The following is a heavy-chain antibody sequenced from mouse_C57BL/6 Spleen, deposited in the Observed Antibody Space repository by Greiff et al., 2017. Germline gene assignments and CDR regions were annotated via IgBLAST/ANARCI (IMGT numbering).Heavy chain of an antibody. J-gene: IGHJ3*01. D-gene: IGHD4-1*01. V-gene: IGHV1-52*01. Sequence: VQLQQPGAELVRPGSSVKLSCKASGYTFTSYWMHWVKQRPIQGLEWIGNIDPSDSETHYNQKFKDKATLTVDKSSSTAYMQLSSLTSEDSAVYYCARDSNWDEGGFAYWGQGTLVTVSA. CDR3: ARDSNWDEGGFAY. CDR1: GYTFTSYW. CDR2: IDPSDSET.